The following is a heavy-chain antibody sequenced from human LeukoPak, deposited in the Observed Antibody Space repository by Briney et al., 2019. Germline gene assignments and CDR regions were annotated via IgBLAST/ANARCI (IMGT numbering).Heavy chain of an antibody. CDR3: ARDRSSGTLDDAFDI. CDR2: ISSSSSYI. V-gene: IGHV3-21*01. D-gene: IGHD1-26*01. J-gene: IGHJ3*02. CDR1: GFTFSSYS. Sequence: GGSLRLSCAASGFTFSSYSMNWVRQAPGKGLEWVSPISSSSSYIYYADSVKGRFTISRDNAKNSLYLQMNSLRAEDTAVYYCARDRSSGTLDDAFDIWGQGTMVTVSS.